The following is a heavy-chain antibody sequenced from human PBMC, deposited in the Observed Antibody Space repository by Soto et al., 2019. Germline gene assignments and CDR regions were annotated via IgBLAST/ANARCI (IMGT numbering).Heavy chain of an antibody. V-gene: IGHV3-15*01. J-gene: IGHJ6*03. CDR1: GFTFSNAW. CDR2: IKSKTDGGTT. CDR3: TTPRGVPAAPYYYYYMDV. Sequence: PGGSLRLSCAASGFTFSNAWMSWVRQAPGKGLEWVGRIKSKTDGGTTDYAAPVKGRFTISRDDSKNTLYLQMNSLKTEDTAVYYCTTPRGVPAAPYYYYYMDVWGKGTTVTVSS. D-gene: IGHD2-2*01.